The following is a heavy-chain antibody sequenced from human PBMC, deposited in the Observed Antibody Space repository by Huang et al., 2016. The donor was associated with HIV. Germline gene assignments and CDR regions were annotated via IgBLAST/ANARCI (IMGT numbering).Heavy chain of an antibody. CDR1: GGTFRKYA. D-gene: IGHD4-17*01. Sequence: QVQLVQSGAEVKTPGSSVKVSCKASGGTFRKYAISWVRQGPGQGREWMGGIIPMFGTPNYARKFQGRVTITADDSTSTTYVEVSSLRSEDTALYYCARGQLGSYGDYDVLYWGQGTLVTVSS. J-gene: IGHJ4*02. CDR2: IIPMFGTP. V-gene: IGHV1-69*13. CDR3: ARGQLGSYGDYDVLY.